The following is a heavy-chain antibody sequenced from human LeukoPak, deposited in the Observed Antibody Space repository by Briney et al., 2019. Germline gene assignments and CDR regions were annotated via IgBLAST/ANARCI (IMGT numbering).Heavy chain of an antibody. Sequence: ASVKVCCKASRYTFSSYYIYWVRQAPGQGLEWMGVINPSGGSTIYAQKFQDRVTMTRDTSTSTVYMELSSLRSEDTAVYYCARGTGYGASGFDIWGQGTMVTVSS. CDR3: ARGTGYGASGFDI. CDR2: INPSGGST. V-gene: IGHV1-46*01. CDR1: RYTFSSYY. J-gene: IGHJ3*02. D-gene: IGHD3-9*01.